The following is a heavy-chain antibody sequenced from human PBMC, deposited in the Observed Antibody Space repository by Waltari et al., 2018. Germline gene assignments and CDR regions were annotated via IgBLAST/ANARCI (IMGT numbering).Heavy chain of an antibody. CDR2: ISGSGSNA. J-gene: IGHJ2*01. CDR1: GFTFSNYW. V-gene: IGHV3-74*01. D-gene: IGHD1-26*01. Sequence: EEQLVESGGGLVQPGGSLRLSCAASGFTFSNYWIHWVRQAPGKGLVWVSRISGSGSNANYADSVRGRFTISRDNAKNTLYLQMNSLTAEDTAVYYCAKYSISSGGPDWYFDLGGRGTLLTVSS. CDR3: AKYSISSGGPDWYFDL.